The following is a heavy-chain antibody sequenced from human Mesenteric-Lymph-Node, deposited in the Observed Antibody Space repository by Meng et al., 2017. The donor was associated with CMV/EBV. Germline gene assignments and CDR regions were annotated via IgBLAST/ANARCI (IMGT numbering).Heavy chain of an antibody. CDR1: GFIFSDYF. J-gene: IGHJ5*02. D-gene: IGHD2-2*02. Sequence: GESLKISCAASGFIFSDYFMSWIRQAPGKGLEWVSYIDSSGDMIYYADSVKGRFTISRDNAENSLYLQMKSLRAEDTAVYYCARGSSGFYTINYFDPWGQGALVTVSS. CDR2: IDSSGDMI. V-gene: IGHV3-11*01. CDR3: ARGSSGFYTINYFDP.